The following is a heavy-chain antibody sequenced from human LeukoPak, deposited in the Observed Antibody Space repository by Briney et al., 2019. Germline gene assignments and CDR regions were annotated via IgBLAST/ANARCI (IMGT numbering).Heavy chain of an antibody. J-gene: IGHJ4*02. D-gene: IGHD5-18*01. CDR1: GGSISSDDYY. V-gene: IGHV4-30-2*01. Sequence: SQTLSLTCTVSGGSISSDDYYWSWIRQPPGKGLEWIGYIYHSGSTYYNPSLKSRVTISVDRSKNQFSLKLSSVTAADTAVYYCARVGYSYGLSDDYWGQGTLVTVSS. CDR3: ARVGYSYGLSDDY. CDR2: IYHSGST.